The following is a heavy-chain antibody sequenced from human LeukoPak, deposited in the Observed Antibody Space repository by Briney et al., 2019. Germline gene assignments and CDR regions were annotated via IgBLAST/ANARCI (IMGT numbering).Heavy chain of an antibody. Sequence: GGSLRLSCAASGLTFDGYAMHWVRQAPGKGLEWVSGISWNSGNIAYADSEKGRFTISRDNSKNTLYLQMNGLRAEDTAVYYCARDRFDPWGQGTLVTVSS. CDR1: GLTFDGYA. J-gene: IGHJ5*02. V-gene: IGHV3-9*01. CDR3: ARDRFDP. CDR2: ISWNSGNI.